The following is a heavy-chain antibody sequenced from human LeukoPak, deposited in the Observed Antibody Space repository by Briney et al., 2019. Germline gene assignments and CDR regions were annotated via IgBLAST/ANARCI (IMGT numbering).Heavy chain of an antibody. Sequence: GRSLRLSCAASGFTFSSYGMHWVRQAPGKGLEWVSGISWNSGSVAYAVSVKGRFTISRDNAKNSLYLQMTSLRVEDMALYYCTKDALPGIIATTPRFDYWGQGTLVTVSS. V-gene: IGHV3-9*03. CDR3: TKDALPGIIATTPRFDY. D-gene: IGHD1-7*01. CDR2: ISWNSGSV. J-gene: IGHJ4*02. CDR1: GFTFSSYG.